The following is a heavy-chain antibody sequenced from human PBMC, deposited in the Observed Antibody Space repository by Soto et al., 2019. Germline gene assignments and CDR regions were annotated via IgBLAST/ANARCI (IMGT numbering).Heavy chain of an antibody. D-gene: IGHD4-17*01. Sequence: QVQMQESGPGLVKASQTLSLTCTVSGGSISSGGYYWSWIRQHPGKGLEWIGYIYYSGSTYYNPSLKSRVTISVDTSKNQFSLKLSSVTAADTAVYYCARDRGDYPGFFGFWGQGTLVTVSS. J-gene: IGHJ4*02. CDR3: ARDRGDYPGFFGF. V-gene: IGHV4-31*03. CDR2: IYYSGST. CDR1: GGSISSGGYY.